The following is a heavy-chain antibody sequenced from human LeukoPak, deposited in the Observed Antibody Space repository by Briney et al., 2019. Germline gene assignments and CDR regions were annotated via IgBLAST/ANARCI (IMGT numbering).Heavy chain of an antibody. J-gene: IGHJ4*02. V-gene: IGHV1-69*05. Sequence: SVKVSCKASGGTFSSYAISWVRQAPGQGLEWMGGIIPIFGTANYVQKFQGRVTITTDESTSTAYMELSSLRSEDTAVYYCARETIVVVPAAMSTSGSSVSVDFGYWGQGTLVTVSS. CDR1: GGTFSSYA. CDR3: ARETIVVVPAAMSTSGSSVSVDFGY. D-gene: IGHD2-2*01. CDR2: IIPIFGTA.